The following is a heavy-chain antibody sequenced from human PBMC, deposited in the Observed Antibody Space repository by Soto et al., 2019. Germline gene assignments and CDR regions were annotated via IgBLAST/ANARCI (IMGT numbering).Heavy chain of an antibody. V-gene: IGHV4-30-4*01. CDR3: ARGRYCLTGRCFPNWFDS. CDR2: IYKSATT. D-gene: IGHD7-27*01. CDR1: GDSISNLDYF. Sequence: SETLSLTCSVSGDSISNLDYFWAWIRQPPGQALEYIGYIYKSATTYYNPSFESRVAMSVDTSKSQFSLNVTSVTAADTAVYFCARGRYCLTGRCFPNWFDSWGQGALVTVSS. J-gene: IGHJ5*01.